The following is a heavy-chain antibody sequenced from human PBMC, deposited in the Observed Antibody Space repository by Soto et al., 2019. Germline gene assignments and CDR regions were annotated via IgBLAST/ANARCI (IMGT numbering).Heavy chain of an antibody. J-gene: IGHJ3*02. Sequence: SETLSLTCAVYGGSFSGYYWSWIRQPPGKGLEWIGEINHSGSTNYNPSLKSRVTISVDTSKNQFSLKLSSVTAADTAVYYCATDYSDYVNAFDIWGQGTMVTVSS. V-gene: IGHV4-34*01. D-gene: IGHD4-17*01. CDR2: INHSGST. CDR1: GGSFSGYY. CDR3: ATDYSDYVNAFDI.